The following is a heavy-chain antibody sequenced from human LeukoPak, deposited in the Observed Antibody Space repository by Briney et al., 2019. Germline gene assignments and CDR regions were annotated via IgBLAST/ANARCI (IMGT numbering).Heavy chain of an antibody. CDR2: VYYTGNL. D-gene: IGHD6-13*01. Sequence: PSETLSLTCSVSGGSIGKYHWTWIRQPPGKRLEWIGYVYYTGNLNYNPSLDHRVSLSIDTSKNQFSLSLSSVTAADTAVYYCARRSAPGTGPPSLDSWGQGTLVTVSS. J-gene: IGHJ4*02. V-gene: IGHV4-59*01. CDR1: GGSIGKYH. CDR3: ARRSAPGTGPPSLDS.